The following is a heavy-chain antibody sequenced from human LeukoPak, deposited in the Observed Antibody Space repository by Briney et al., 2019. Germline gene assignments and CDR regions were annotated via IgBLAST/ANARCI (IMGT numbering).Heavy chain of an antibody. Sequence: PSETLSLTCTVSGGSISSGGYYWSWIRQHPGKVLEWIGYIYYSGSTYYNPSLKSRVTISVDTSKNQFSLKLSSVTAADTAVYYCARWAYYDSSGRVYDAFDIWGQGTMVTVSS. V-gene: IGHV4-31*03. J-gene: IGHJ3*02. CDR3: ARWAYYDSSGRVYDAFDI. CDR1: GGSISSGGYY. CDR2: IYYSGST. D-gene: IGHD3-22*01.